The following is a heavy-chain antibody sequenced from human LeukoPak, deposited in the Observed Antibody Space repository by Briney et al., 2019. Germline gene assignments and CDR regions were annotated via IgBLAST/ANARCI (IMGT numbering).Heavy chain of an antibody. V-gene: IGHV3-11*04. D-gene: IGHD1-20*01. J-gene: IGHJ4*02. CDR3: ARDDNWNDKPFDL. Sequence: GGSLRLSCAASGFTFSDYYMGWIRQAPGKGLECVSYMSGSGSDIYYADSVKGRFTISRDNGRNSLYLQMNSLRAEDTAVYYCARDDNWNDKPFDLWGQGTLVTVSS. CDR2: MSGSGSDI. CDR1: GFTFSDYY.